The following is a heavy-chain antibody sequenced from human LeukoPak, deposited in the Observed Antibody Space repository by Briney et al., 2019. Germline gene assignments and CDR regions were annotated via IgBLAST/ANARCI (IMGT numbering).Heavy chain of an antibody. CDR2: IYHTGST. CDR1: GHSIIDSYY. Sequence: SETLSLTCTVSGHSIIDSYYWGWIRQPPGKDLEWIGSIYHTGSTYYNPSLKSRVTISVDTSKNQFSLKLGSVTAADTAVYYCARDGPGHVDIVATRDWFDPWGQGTLVTVSS. J-gene: IGHJ5*02. V-gene: IGHV4-38-2*02. CDR3: ARDGPGHVDIVATRDWFDP. D-gene: IGHD5-12*01.